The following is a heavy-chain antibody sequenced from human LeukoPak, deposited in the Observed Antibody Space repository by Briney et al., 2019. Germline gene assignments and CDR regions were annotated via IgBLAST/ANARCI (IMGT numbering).Heavy chain of an antibody. CDR2: IYYSGST. CDR1: GGSFSTYY. D-gene: IGHD3-16*02. J-gene: IGHJ4*02. Sequence: SETLSLTCTLSGGSFSTYYWSWIRQPPGKGLEWIGYIYYSGSTDYNPSLKSRVTMSLDTSKNQFSLNLSSVTAADTAVYYCARAVITFGGVVAKGFDCWGQGTLVTVSS. CDR3: ARAVITFGGVVAKGFDC. V-gene: IGHV4-59*01.